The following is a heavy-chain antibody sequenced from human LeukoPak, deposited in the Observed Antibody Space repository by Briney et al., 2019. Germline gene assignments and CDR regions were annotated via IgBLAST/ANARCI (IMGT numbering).Heavy chain of an antibody. CDR2: ISSSSSTI. J-gene: IGHJ4*02. V-gene: IGHV3-48*01. CDR1: GFTFSSYS. CDR3: ARMLRQQLVD. D-gene: IGHD6-13*01. Sequence: GGSLRLSCAASGFTFSSYSMNWVRQAPGKGLEWVSYISSSSSTIYYADSVKGRFTISRDNSKNTLYLQMNSLRAEDTAVYYCARMLRQQLVDWGQGTLVAVSS.